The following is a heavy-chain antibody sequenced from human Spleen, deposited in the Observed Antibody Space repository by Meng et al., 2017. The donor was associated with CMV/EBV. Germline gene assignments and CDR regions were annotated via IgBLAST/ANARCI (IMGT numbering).Heavy chain of an antibody. V-gene: IGHV3-20*03. CDR3: ARGVVGGYSYGALTYYFDY. Sequence: FDDYGMSWVRQAPGKGLEWVSGINWNGDNTGYADSVKGRFTISRDNAKNSLYLQMNSLRAEDTALYYCARGVVGGYSYGALTYYFDYWGQGTLVTVSS. CDR2: INWNGDNT. D-gene: IGHD5-18*01. CDR1: FDDYG. J-gene: IGHJ4*02.